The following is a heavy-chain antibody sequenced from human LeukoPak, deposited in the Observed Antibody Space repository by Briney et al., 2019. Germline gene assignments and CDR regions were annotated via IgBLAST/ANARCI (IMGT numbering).Heavy chain of an antibody. CDR1: GFNFDDFA. CDR2: ISWNSGSI. J-gene: IGHJ6*03. Sequence: PGGSLRLSCAASGFNFDDFAMHWVRQVPGKGLEWVGGISWNSGSIGYADSVKGRFTISRDNAKNSLYLQMNSLRAEDTALYYCAKGSGSYYPYYYMDVWGKGTTVTISS. V-gene: IGHV3-9*01. CDR3: AKGSGSYYPYYYMDV. D-gene: IGHD3-10*01.